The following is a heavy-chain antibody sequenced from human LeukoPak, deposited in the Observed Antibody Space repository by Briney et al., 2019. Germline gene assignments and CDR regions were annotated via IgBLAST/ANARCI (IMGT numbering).Heavy chain of an antibody. D-gene: IGHD4/OR15-4a*01. CDR2: IKPYSGAT. J-gene: IGHJ4*02. CDR3: ARDHDYGPDY. CDR1: GYTFTVHY. V-gene: IGHV1-2*02. Sequence: GASLKVSCKASGYTFTVHYLHWLRQAPGQGLEWMGWIKPYSGATNFAQNFQGRVTMTSDTSINTAYMELSSLTSDDTAMYYCARDHDYGPDYWGQGTLVTVSA.